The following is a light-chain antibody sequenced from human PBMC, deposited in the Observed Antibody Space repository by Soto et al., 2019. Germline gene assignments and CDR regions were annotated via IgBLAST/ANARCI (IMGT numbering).Light chain of an antibody. CDR3: GSYTGNNAWL. V-gene: IGLV2-14*01. J-gene: IGLJ2*01. CDR2: EVI. Sequence: QSALTQPASVSGSPGQSITISCTGTNIDLPNYNSVSWYQQHPGKAPKLILFEVINRPSGISNRFSGSKSGTTASLTISGLPTDDEADYYCGSYTGNNAWLFGGGTKLTVL. CDR1: NIDLPNYNS.